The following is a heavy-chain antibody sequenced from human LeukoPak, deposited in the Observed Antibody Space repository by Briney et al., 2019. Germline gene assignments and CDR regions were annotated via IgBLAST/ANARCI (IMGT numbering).Heavy chain of an antibody. J-gene: IGHJ4*02. D-gene: IGHD6-19*01. Sequence: SQTLSLTCTVSGGSISSSSYYWSWLRQPQGKGLEWIGNIYYSGSTYYNPSLKSRVTISVDTSKNQFSLKLSSVTAADTAVYYCARGSYPGWYNGEFDYWGQGTLVTVSS. CDR1: GGSISSSSYY. CDR3: ARGSYPGWYNGEFDY. V-gene: IGHV4-39*07. CDR2: IYYSGST.